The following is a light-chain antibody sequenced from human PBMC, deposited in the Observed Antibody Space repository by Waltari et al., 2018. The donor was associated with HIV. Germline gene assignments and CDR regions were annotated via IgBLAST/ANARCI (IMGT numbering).Light chain of an antibody. CDR1: SSNIGAAYD. Sequence: QSVLTQPPSVSGAPGQTDTISCTGSSSNIGAAYDVHWYQQVPGTAPKLLIYVNTNRPSGVPDRFSCSKSGTSASLAISGLQTEDEADYYCQSYVSSVNVVFGGGTRVTVL. CDR2: VNT. CDR3: QSYVSSVNVV. J-gene: IGLJ3*02. V-gene: IGLV1-40*01.